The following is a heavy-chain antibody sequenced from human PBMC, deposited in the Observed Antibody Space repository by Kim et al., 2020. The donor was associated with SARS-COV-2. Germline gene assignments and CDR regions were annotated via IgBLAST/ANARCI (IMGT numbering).Heavy chain of an antibody. D-gene: IGHD3-10*01. Sequence: GGSLRLSCAVSGLTFSNHAMNWVRQAPGKGLEWVSAISGSGGGKYYADSVKGRFTISRDNSKNTLYLHMNSVRAEDTAVYYCANRRTGNVIDDWGQGTLVTV. CDR3: ANRRTGNVIDD. J-gene: IGHJ4*02. CDR1: GLTFSNHA. V-gene: IGHV3-23*01. CDR2: ISGSGGGK.